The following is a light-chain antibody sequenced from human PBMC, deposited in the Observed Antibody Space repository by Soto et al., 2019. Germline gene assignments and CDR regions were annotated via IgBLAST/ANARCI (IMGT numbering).Light chain of an antibody. CDR2: GAS. Sequence: IQLTQSPSSLSASVGDRVTISCRASQGIANFLAWYQQKPGKAPKLLIYGASTLQSGIPSRFSGSGSGTDFTLIISSLQPEDFPTYYCQQLNSFPIPFGPGTKVDIK. J-gene: IGKJ3*01. V-gene: IGKV1-9*01. CDR1: QGIANF. CDR3: QQLNSFPIP.